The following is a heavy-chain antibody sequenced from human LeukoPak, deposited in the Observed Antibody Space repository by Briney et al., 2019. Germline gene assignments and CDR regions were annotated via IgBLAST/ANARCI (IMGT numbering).Heavy chain of an antibody. D-gene: IGHD3-22*01. CDR3: ARVLHKRMYDSTTYFPY. CDR1: GFTFSSYS. J-gene: IGHJ4*02. V-gene: IGHV3-48*01. CDR2: ISSDSSTI. Sequence: GGSLRLSCAASGFTFSSYSMNWVRQAPGKGLKWISYISSDSSTIYYADSVKGRFTISRDNAKNSLYLQMDSLRAEDTAVYYCARVLHKRMYDSTTYFPYWGQGILVTVSS.